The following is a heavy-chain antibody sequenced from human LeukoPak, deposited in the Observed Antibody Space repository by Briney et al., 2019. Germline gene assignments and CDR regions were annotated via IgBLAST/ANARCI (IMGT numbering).Heavy chain of an antibody. CDR3: ARDRRFLEWLMTPYWYFDL. CDR2: MYHSGTT. D-gene: IGHD3-3*01. J-gene: IGHJ2*01. CDR1: GFPISSGYY. V-gene: IGHV4-38-2*02. Sequence: SETLSLXCSVSGFPISSGYYWGWIRQPPGKGLEWIGSMYHSGTTYHNPSLKSRITMSVDTSKNQFSLKLNSVTAADTAVYYCARDRRFLEWLMTPYWYFDLWGRGTLVAVSS.